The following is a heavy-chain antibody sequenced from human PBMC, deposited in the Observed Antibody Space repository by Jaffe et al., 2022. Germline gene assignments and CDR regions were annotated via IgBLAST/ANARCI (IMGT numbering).Heavy chain of an antibody. CDR1: GFTFDDYA. V-gene: IGHV3-9*01. CDR3: AKGGYSSGWYIDY. D-gene: IGHD6-19*01. CDR2: ISWNSGSI. J-gene: IGHJ4*02. Sequence: EVQLVESGGGLVQPGRSLRLSCAASGFTFDDYAMHWVRQAPGKGLEWVSGISWNSGSIGYADSVKGRFTISRDNAKNSLYLQMNSLRAEDTALYYCAKGGYSSGWYIDYWGQGTLVTVSS.